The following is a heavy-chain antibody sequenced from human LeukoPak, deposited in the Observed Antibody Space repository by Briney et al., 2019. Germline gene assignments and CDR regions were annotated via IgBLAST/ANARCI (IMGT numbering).Heavy chain of an antibody. D-gene: IGHD1-1*01. CDR3: TTALSGWNDADY. J-gene: IGHJ4*02. Sequence: GGSLRLSCAASGFTFSNAWMSWVRQAPGKGLEWVGRIKSKTDGGTTDYAAPVKGRFTISRDDPKNTLYLQMNSLKTEDTAVYYCTTALSGWNDADYWGQGTLVTVSS. V-gene: IGHV3-15*01. CDR1: GFTFSNAW. CDR2: IKSKTDGGTT.